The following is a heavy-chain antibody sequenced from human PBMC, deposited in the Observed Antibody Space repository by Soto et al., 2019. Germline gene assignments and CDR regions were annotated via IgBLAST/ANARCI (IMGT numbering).Heavy chain of an antibody. Sequence: ASVKVSCKASGGTFSSYAISWVRQAPGQGLEWMGGIIPIFGTANYAQKFQGRVTITADKSTSTAYMELSSLRSEDTAVYYCARDPRYYDILTGYLVLGYYGMDVWGQGATVTVSS. J-gene: IGHJ6*02. D-gene: IGHD3-9*01. CDR2: IIPIFGTA. V-gene: IGHV1-69*06. CDR3: ARDPRYYDILTGYLVLGYYGMDV. CDR1: GGTFSSYA.